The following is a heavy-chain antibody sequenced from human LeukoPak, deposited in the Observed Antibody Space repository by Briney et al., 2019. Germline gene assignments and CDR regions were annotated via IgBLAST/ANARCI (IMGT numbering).Heavy chain of an antibody. J-gene: IGHJ6*02. Sequence: ASVKVSCKASGYTFTGYYMHWVRQAPGQGLEWMGRINPNSGGTNYAQKFQGRVTMTRDTSISTAYMELSSLRSEDTAMYYCARDLGLSSGYAYYYYGMDVWGQGTTVIVSS. V-gene: IGHV1-2*06. CDR3: ARDLGLSSGYAYYYYGMDV. D-gene: IGHD3-22*01. CDR2: INPNSGGT. CDR1: GYTFTGYY.